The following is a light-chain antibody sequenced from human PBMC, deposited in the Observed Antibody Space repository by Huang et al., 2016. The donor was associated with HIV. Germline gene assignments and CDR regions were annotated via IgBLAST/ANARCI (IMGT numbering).Light chain of an antibody. CDR3: QQYYSAPWA. V-gene: IGKV4-1*01. Sequence: DIVMTQSPDSLAVSLGERATINCKSSQNVLYSFNNKNYLAWYQQKPGQPPKLLIYWASARESGVPDRCSGSGSGTDFTLTISSLQAEDVAIYYCQQYYSAPWAFGQGTKVEIK. J-gene: IGKJ1*01. CDR1: QNVLYSFNNKNY. CDR2: WAS.